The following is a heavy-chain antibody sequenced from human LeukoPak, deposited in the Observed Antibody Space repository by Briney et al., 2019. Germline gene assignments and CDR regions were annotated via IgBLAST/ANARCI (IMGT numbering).Heavy chain of an antibody. CDR2: INHSGST. D-gene: IGHD6-13*01. J-gene: IGHJ1*01. Sequence: SETLSLTCAVYGGSFSGHYWSWIRQPPGKGLEWIGEINHSGSTNYNPSLKSRVTISVDTSKNQFSLKLSSVTAADTAVYYCAKNHIAAAGGFQHWGQGTLVTVSS. CDR3: AKNHIAAAGGFQH. CDR1: GGSFSGHY. V-gene: IGHV4-34*01.